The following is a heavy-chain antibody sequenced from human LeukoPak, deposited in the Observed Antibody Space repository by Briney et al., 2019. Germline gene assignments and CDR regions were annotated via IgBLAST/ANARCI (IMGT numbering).Heavy chain of an antibody. CDR2: IIPIFGTA. V-gene: IGHV1-69*05. CDR3: ARTFAGKYCGGDCYITLDY. Sequence: SVKVSCMASGGTFSSYAISWVRQAPGQGLEWMGGIIPIFGTANYAQKFQGRVTITTDESTSTAYMELCSLRSEDTAVYYCARTFAGKYCGGDCYITLDYWGQGTLVTVSS. D-gene: IGHD2-21*02. CDR1: GGTFSSYA. J-gene: IGHJ4*02.